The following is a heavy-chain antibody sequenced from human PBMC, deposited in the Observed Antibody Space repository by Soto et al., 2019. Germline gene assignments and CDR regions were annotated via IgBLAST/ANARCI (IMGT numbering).Heavy chain of an antibody. Sequence: PSETLSLTCTVSGGSISGYYWSWIRQPPGKGLEWIGYIYYTGRTNYNPSLKSRVTISLDTSKNQFSLKLSSVTAADTAVYYCARSVFPWGQGTLVTVSS. CDR1: GGSISGYY. CDR3: ARSVFP. V-gene: IGHV4-59*12. J-gene: IGHJ5*02. CDR2: IYYTGRT.